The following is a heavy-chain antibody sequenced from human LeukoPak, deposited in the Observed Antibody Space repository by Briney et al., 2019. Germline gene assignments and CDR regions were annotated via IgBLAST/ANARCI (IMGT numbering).Heavy chain of an antibody. D-gene: IGHD1-1*01. V-gene: IGHV3-74*01. CDR2: IDNDGNGI. CDR1: GFMFSGYW. J-gene: IGHJ4*02. Sequence: GGSLRLSCAASGFMFSGYWMHWVRQGPEKGLELVSRIDNDGNGIIYADSVKGRFTTSRDNAKNTLYLQMSSLRVEDTAVYYCATDSPETAAFDYWGQGTLVTVSS. CDR3: ATDSPETAAFDY.